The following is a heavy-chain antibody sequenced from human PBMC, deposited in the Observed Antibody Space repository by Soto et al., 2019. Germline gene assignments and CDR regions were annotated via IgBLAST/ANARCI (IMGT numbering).Heavy chain of an antibody. J-gene: IGHJ3*02. CDR1: GYTFTSYY. CDR2: INPSGGST. D-gene: IGHD2-2*01. CDR3: GGSSTSSVGAFDI. V-gene: IGHV1-46*01. Sequence: GASVKVSCKASGYTFTSYYMHWVRHAPGQGLEWMGIINPSGGSTSYAQKFQGRVTMTRDTSTSTVYMELSSLRSEDTAVYYCGGSSTSSVGAFDIWGQGTMVTVSS.